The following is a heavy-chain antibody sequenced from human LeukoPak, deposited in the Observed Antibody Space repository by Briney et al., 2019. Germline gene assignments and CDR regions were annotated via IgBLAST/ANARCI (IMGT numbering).Heavy chain of an antibody. CDR2: IYYSGST. J-gene: IGHJ4*02. Sequence: SETLSLTCTVSGGSISSRSYYWSWIRQPAGKGLEWIGSIYYSGSTYYNPSLKSRVTISVDTSKNQFSLKLSSVTAADTAVYYCARLSGNYDYVWGSYRPHFDYWGQGTLVTVSS. CDR1: GGSISSRSYY. D-gene: IGHD3-16*02. V-gene: IGHV4-39*01. CDR3: ARLSGNYDYVWGSYRPHFDY.